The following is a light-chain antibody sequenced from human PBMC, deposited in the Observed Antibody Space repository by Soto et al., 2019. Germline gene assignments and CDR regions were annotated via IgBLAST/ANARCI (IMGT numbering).Light chain of an antibody. Sequence: DIQMTQSPSSLSASVGDRVTITCRASQSIRIYLNWYQKKKGKAPKVLIYGSSTLQSGVPSRLSGSGYGTDLTITISSMQTEDFETYYCQQSFSNLWTFGHGTKVDIK. V-gene: IGKV1-39*01. J-gene: IGKJ1*01. CDR2: GSS. CDR1: QSIRIY. CDR3: QQSFSNLWT.